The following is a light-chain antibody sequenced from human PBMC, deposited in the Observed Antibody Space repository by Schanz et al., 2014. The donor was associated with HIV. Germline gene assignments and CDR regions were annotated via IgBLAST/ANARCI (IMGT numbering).Light chain of an antibody. V-gene: IGKV3-20*01. J-gene: IGKJ4*02. CDR3: HHYGDSRGT. CDR2: ANS. CDR1: QSVGGNQ. Sequence: EIVLPQSQGSLSLSPGGRATLSCRASQSVGGNQIAGYQNRRGKAPRLLGDANSFRATGVPDRFSGTGSGTDFTLTISRLEPDDFAVYYCHHYGDSRGTFGGGTEVDI.